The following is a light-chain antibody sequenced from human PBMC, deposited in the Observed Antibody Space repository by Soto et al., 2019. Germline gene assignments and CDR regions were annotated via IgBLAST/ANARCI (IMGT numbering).Light chain of an antibody. CDR3: LQVANFPRT. CDR2: DAS. Sequence: EIVLTQSPATLSLSPGERATLSCRASQSVSSYLAWYQQKPGQAPRLLIYDASNRATGIPARFSGSGSGTDFTLTISSLEPEDFATYYCLQVANFPRTFGQGTKVEV. CDR1: QSVSSY. J-gene: IGKJ1*01. V-gene: IGKV3-11*01.